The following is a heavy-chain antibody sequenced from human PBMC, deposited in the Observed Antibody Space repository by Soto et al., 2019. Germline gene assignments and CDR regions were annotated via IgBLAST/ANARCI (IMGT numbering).Heavy chain of an antibody. CDR2: IIPLFRTA. D-gene: IGHD3-3*01. V-gene: IGHV1-69*01. CDR1: GGTFKNYA. J-gene: IGHJ6*02. CDR3: ARKSEMTAKWNYEKAADYYYYAMDV. Sequence: QVQLVQSGAEVKKSGSSVKVSCKAFGGTFKNYAISWVRQAPGQGLEWMGGIIPLFRTAHYAQKFQGRVTITADEFTATAYMELSSLRSEDAAVYFCARKSEMTAKWNYEKAADYYYYAMDVWGQGTTVTDPS.